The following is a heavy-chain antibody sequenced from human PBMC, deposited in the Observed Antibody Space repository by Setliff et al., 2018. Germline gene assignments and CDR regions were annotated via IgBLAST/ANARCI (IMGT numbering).Heavy chain of an antibody. D-gene: IGHD3-3*01. V-gene: IGHV4-61*09. CDR3: ARVPNFWSGYSDY. CDR1: RGSISGTGYY. CDR2: IYTSGST. Sequence: SETLSLTCTVSRGSISGTGYYCSWIRQAAGKGLEWIGHIYTSGSTKYNPSLKSRVTISVDTSKNQFSLKLSSVTAADTAVYYCARVPNFWSGYSDYWGQGTLVTVSS. J-gene: IGHJ4*02.